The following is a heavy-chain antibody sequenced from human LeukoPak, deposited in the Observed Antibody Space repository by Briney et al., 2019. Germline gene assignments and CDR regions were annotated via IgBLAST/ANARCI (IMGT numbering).Heavy chain of an antibody. J-gene: IGHJ4*02. CDR2: ISSSSSTI. CDR1: GFTFCSYS. CDR3: APTPTVTTGY. D-gene: IGHD4-17*01. Sequence: PGGSLRLSCAASGFTFCSYSMNWVRQAPGKGREWVSYISSSSSTIYYADSVKGRFTISRDNAKNSLYLQMNSPRAEDTAVYYCAPTPTVTTGYWGQGTLVTVSS. V-gene: IGHV3-48*01.